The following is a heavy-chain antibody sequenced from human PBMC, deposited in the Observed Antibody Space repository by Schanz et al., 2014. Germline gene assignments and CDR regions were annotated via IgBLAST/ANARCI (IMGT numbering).Heavy chain of an antibody. CDR1: GFTVSSNY. CDR2: TYSGGST. Sequence: EVQLVESGGALVQPGGSLRLSCAASGFTVSSNYMSWVRQAPGKGLEWVSITYSGGSTYYTDAVKGRFTISRDSSMNTLHLQMNSLRAEDTAVYYCAKAFSRGSGSNALDVWGQGTVVTVSS. V-gene: IGHV3-66*02. D-gene: IGHD3-10*01. J-gene: IGHJ3*01. CDR3: AKAFSRGSGSNALDV.